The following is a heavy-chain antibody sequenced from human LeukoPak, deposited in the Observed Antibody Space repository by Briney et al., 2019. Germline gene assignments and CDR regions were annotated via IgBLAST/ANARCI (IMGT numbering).Heavy chain of an antibody. V-gene: IGHV3-23*01. CDR2: LSGTGDST. D-gene: IGHD2/OR15-2a*01. Sequence: GGSLRLSCAASGFTFRSYAMSWVRQAPGKGLEWVSGLSGTGDSTYYADSVKGRFIISRDNSKNTLYLQMSSLRAEDTAVYYCVRQYSKLTDLNWFDPWGQGTLVSVSS. J-gene: IGHJ5*02. CDR3: VRQYSKLTDLNWFDP. CDR1: GFTFRSYA.